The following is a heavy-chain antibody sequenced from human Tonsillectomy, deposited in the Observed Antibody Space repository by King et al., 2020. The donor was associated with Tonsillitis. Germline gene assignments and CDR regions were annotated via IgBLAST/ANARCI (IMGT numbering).Heavy chain of an antibody. CDR3: AREGRAEGRGIGGFDI. J-gene: IGHJ3*02. CDR1: GGSFSDYY. D-gene: IGHD2-15*01. Sequence: VQLQQWGAGLLKPSENLSLTCAVYGGSFSDYYWTWIRQPPGKGLEWIGEINQGGGTNYNSSLKSRVTISVDTSKNQFSLKLSSLTAPDTALYYCAREGRAEGRGIGGFDIWGQGTRVTVSS. CDR2: INQGGGT. V-gene: IGHV4-34*01.